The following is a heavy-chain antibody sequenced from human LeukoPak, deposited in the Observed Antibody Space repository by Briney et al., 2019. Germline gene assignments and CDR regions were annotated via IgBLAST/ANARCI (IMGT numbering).Heavy chain of an antibody. J-gene: IGHJ4*02. CDR2: INWNSGRI. Sequence: PGRSLRLSCAASGFTFDDYAMHWVRQAPGKGLEWVSGINWNSGRIDYADSVKGRFTIFRDNAKSSLYLQMNSLKAEDMALYYCAKDLSYSSSFGFDYWGQGTLVTVSS. CDR1: GFTFDDYA. V-gene: IGHV3-9*03. D-gene: IGHD6-6*01. CDR3: AKDLSYSSSFGFDY.